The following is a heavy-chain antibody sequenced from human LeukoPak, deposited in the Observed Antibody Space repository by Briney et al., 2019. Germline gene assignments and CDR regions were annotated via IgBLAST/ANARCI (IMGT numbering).Heavy chain of an antibody. CDR1: GFTFSSYE. D-gene: IGHD4-17*01. Sequence: GGSLRLSCAAPGFTFSSYEMNWVRQAPGKGLEWVSYITSSGNTIYYADSVKGRFTISRDNAKNSLCLQMNSLRAEDTAVYYCARLTTMTTTGGPFDYWGQGTLVTVSS. CDR2: ITSSGNTI. V-gene: IGHV3-48*03. J-gene: IGHJ4*02. CDR3: ARLTTMTTTGGPFDY.